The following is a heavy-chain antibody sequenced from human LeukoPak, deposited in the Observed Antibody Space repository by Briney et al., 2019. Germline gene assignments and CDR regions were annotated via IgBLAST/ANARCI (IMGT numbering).Heavy chain of an antibody. CDR1: GYTFTGYY. Sequence: SVKVSCKASGYTFTGYYMHWVRQAPGQGLEWMGGIIPIFGTANYAQKFQGRVTIIADESTSTAYMELSSLRSEDTAVYYCAREGRIVGATTHYYMDVWGKGTTVTVSS. V-gene: IGHV1-69*13. CDR2: IIPIFGTA. D-gene: IGHD1-26*01. CDR3: AREGRIVGATTHYYMDV. J-gene: IGHJ6*03.